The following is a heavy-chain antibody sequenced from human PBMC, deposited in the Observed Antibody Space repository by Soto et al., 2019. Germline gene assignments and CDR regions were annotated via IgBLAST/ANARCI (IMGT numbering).Heavy chain of an antibody. V-gene: IGHV4-59*01. J-gene: IGHJ3*02. CDR1: GGSINSYY. Sequence: SETLSLTCTVSGGSINSYYWGWIRQPPGRGLEWIGYISYSGNTNQNPSLQSRVTMSVVTSKNQFSLKVNSVTAADTAIYYCARGRIVGATTPLQTDAFDIWGQGTMVT. D-gene: IGHD1-26*01. CDR2: ISYSGNT. CDR3: ARGRIVGATTPLQTDAFDI.